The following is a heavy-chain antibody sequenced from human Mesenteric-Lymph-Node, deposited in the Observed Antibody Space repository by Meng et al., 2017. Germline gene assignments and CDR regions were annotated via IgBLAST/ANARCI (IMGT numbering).Heavy chain of an antibody. CDR2: MNPNSGNT. D-gene: IGHD3-22*01. J-gene: IGHJ4*02. Sequence: ASVKVSCKASGYTFTSYDINWVRQATGQGLEWMGWMNPNSGNTGYAQKFQGRVTITRNTSISTAYMELSSLRSEDTAVYYCARDYYDSSGYYSWGQGTLVTVSS. CDR1: GYTFTSYD. V-gene: IGHV1-8*03. CDR3: ARDYYDSSGYYS.